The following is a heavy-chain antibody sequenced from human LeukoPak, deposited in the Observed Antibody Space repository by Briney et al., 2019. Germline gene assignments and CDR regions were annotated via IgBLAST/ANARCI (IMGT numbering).Heavy chain of an antibody. J-gene: IGHJ3*02. CDR1: GYTFTGYY. V-gene: IGHV1-2*02. D-gene: IGHD3-10*01. CDR3: ASLEYGSGSYYRDDAFDI. Sequence: SVKVSCKXSGYTFTGYYMHWVRQAPGQGLEWMGWINPNSGGTNYAQKFQGRVTMTRDTSISTAYMELSRLRSDDTAVYYCASLEYGSGSYYRDDAFDIWGQGTMVTVSS. CDR2: INPNSGGT.